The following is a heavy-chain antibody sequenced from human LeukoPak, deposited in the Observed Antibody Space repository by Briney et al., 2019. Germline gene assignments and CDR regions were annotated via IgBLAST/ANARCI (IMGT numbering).Heavy chain of an antibody. J-gene: IGHJ4*02. CDR3: AKMSRYGGSRTLRY. V-gene: IGHV3-23*01. Sequence: GGSLRLSCEASGFIFSSYVMGWVRQAPGKGLEWVSSISVGGGDTFTADSVKGRFTISRDNSKNTLYLQMNSLRAEDTAVYYCAKMSRYGGSRTLRYWGQGTLVTVSS. CDR1: GFIFSSYV. D-gene: IGHD4-23*01. CDR2: ISVGGGDT.